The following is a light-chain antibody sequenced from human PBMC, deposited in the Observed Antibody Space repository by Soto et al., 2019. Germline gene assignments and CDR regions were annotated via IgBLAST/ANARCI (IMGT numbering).Light chain of an antibody. CDR3: QQRSL. CDR2: DAS. Sequence: PGERATLSCRASQSVSSYSAWYQQKPGQAPRLLIYDASKRATGIPARFNGSGSGTDFTLTISSLEPEDFAVYYCQQRSLFGGGTKVDIK. J-gene: IGKJ4*01. CDR1: QSVSSY. V-gene: IGKV3-11*01.